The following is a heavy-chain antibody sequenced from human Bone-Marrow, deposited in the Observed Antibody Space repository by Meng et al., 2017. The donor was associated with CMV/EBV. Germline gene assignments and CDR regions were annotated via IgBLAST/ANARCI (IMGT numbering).Heavy chain of an antibody. CDR2: ISWNSGSI. Sequence: SLKISCAASGFTFSNAWLSWVRQAPGKGLEWVSGISWNSGSIGYADSVKGRFTISRDNAKNSLHLQMNSLRAEDTALYYCAKDYSAYDIGVDAFDIWGQGTMVTVSS. J-gene: IGHJ3*02. D-gene: IGHD5-12*01. CDR1: GFTFSNAW. CDR3: AKDYSAYDIGVDAFDI. V-gene: IGHV3-9*01.